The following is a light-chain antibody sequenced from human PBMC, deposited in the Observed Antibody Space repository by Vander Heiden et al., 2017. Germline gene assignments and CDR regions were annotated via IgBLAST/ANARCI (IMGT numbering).Light chain of an antibody. Sequence: QSVLTQPPSASGTPVQRVTLSCSGSRSNIGTNTVNWYQQLPGTAPKLLISSNNQRPSGVPDRFSGSKSGTSASLAISGLQSEDEADYYCASWDGSLNGYVFGNATKVTVL. CDR3: ASWDGSLNGYV. V-gene: IGLV1-44*01. J-gene: IGLJ1*01. CDR1: RSNIGTNT. CDR2: SNN.